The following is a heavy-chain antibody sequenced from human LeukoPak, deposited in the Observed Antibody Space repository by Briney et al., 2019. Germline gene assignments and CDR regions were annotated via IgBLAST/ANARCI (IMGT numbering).Heavy chain of an antibody. D-gene: IGHD3-10*01. CDR2: IRYDGSNK. J-gene: IGHJ4*02. Sequence: GGSLRLSCAASGFTFSSYGMHWVRQAPGKGLEWVAFIRYDGSNKYYADSVKGRFTISRDNSKNTLYLQMNSLRAEDTAVYYCAKVASYYYGSGSYPPYFDYWGQGTLVTVSS. CDR3: AKVASYYYGSGSYPPYFDY. CDR1: GFTFSSYG. V-gene: IGHV3-30*02.